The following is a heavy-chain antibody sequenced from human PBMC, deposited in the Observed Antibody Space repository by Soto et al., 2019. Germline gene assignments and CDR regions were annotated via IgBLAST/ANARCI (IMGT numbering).Heavy chain of an antibody. D-gene: IGHD3-22*01. Sequence: GGSLRLSFAASAFTFNDYAMSWVRQAPGKGREWVAAISPSSVGTYYADSVKGRYTISRDNSKNTLYLQMNSLGAEDTAVYYCAKENSPGNHYDSSGRRGYAFDIWGQGTMVTVSS. J-gene: IGHJ3*02. V-gene: IGHV3-23*01. CDR3: AKENSPGNHYDSSGRRGYAFDI. CDR2: ISPSSVGT. CDR1: AFTFNDYA.